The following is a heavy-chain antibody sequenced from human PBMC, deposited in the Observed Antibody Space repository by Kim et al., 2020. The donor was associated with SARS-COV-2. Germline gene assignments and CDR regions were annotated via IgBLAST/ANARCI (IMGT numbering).Heavy chain of an antibody. J-gene: IGHJ3*02. CDR1: GFTFSGNS. CDR3: ARDLYKGALDI. V-gene: IGHV3-21*01. Sequence: GGSLRLSCAASGFTFSGNSMSMNWVRQAPGKGLEWVACISSRDDYVSYADSVKGRFTISRDNAKNSLYLKMNSLRAEDTAVYYCARDLYKGALDIWGQGT. D-gene: IGHD1-1*01. CDR2: ISSRDDYV.